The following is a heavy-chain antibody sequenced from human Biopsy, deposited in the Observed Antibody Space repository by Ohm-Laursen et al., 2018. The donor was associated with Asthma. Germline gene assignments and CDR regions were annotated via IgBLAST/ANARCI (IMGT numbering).Heavy chain of an antibody. CDR3: AKRRGYSGHDNDY. CDR2: VSPEGHST. V-gene: IGHV3-30*18. CDR1: GFVFSQAR. J-gene: IGHJ4*02. D-gene: IGHD5-12*01. Sequence: SLRLSCVASGFVFSQARMHWVRQAPGKGLEWVAAVSPEGHSTSYDDSVKGRFTISRDNSKNTLYLQMNSLRTEDTAVYYCAKRRGYSGHDNDYWGQGTLVIVSS.